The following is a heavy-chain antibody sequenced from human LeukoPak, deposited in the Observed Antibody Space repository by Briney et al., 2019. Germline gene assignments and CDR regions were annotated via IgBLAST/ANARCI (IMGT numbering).Heavy chain of an antibody. CDR1: GFTFSSYA. D-gene: IGHD3-22*01. V-gene: IGHV3-23*01. CDR2: ISGSGGST. J-gene: IGHJ5*02. Sequence: GGSLILSCAASGFTFSSYAMSWVRQAPGKGLEWVSAISGSGGSTYYADSVKGRFTISRDNSKNTLYLQMNSLRAEDTAVYYCANTNYYYDSSGYYYGQAWGQGTLVTVSS. CDR3: ANTNYYYDSSGYYYGQA.